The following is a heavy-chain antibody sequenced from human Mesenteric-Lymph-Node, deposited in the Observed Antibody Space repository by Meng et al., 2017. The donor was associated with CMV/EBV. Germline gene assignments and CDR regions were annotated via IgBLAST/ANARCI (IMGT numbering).Heavy chain of an antibody. J-gene: IGHJ4*02. CDR3: ARGPRTFIVVVTATQFDY. CDR2: INHSGST. Sequence: SFSGYYWSWIRQPPGTGLEWIGEINHSGSTNYNPSLKSRVTISVDTSKTQFSLKLSSVTAADTAVYYCARGPRTFIVVVTATQFDYWGQGTLVTVSS. V-gene: IGHV4-34*01. CDR1: SFSGYY. D-gene: IGHD2-21*02.